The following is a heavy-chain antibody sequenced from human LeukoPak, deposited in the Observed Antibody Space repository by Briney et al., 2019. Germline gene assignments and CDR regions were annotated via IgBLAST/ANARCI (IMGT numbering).Heavy chain of an antibody. CDR2: INPSGSA. J-gene: IGHJ5*02. CDR3: TRGRGT. V-gene: IGHV4-34*01. D-gene: IGHD3-10*01. Sequence: SETPSLTCAVYGESLSVYYWNWIRQPPGKGLEWIGEINPSGSATYNPSLKSRLTISVDTSQNHFSLKLTSVAAADTAVYYCTRGRGTWGQGTLVTVSS. CDR1: GESLSVYY.